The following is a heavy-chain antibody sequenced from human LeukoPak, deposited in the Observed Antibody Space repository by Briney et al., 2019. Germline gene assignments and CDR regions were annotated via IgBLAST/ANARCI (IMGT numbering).Heavy chain of an antibody. J-gene: IGHJ4*02. V-gene: IGHV4-59*01. D-gene: IGHD1-20*01. Sequence: SETLSLTCSVWGGSISSCYWSWMRQPPGKGGDWIGYIYYSGSTNYNPSLKSRVTISVDTSKNQFSLKLSSVTAADTAVYYCARGDRYNWNDDYFDYWGQGTLVTVSS. CDR3: ARGDRYNWNDDYFDY. CDR2: IYYSGST. CDR1: GGSISSCY.